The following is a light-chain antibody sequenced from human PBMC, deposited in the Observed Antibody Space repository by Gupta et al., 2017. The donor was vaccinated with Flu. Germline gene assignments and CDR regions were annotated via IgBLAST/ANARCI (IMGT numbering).Light chain of an antibody. CDR1: QSLLHSDGFHY. Sequence: DIVMTQSPLSLPVTPGEPASIAYRSSQSLLHSDGFHYLEWYLQKPGQSPQLLIYWGSYRASGVTDRFSGSGTGTDFTLKIRRGEADDVGVYYCMQDLQTWTFGQGTKVEIK. CDR2: WGS. CDR3: MQDLQTWT. V-gene: IGKV2-28*01. J-gene: IGKJ1*01.